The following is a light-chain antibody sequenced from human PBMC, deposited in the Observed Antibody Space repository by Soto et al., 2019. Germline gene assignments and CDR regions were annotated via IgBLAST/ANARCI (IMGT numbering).Light chain of an antibody. CDR3: MQALQTPT. V-gene: IGKV2-28*01. Sequence: DIVMTQSPLSLPVTPGEPASISCRSSQSLLHSNGYNYLDWYLQKPGQSPQLLISLGSERASGVPDRFSGSGSGTDFILKISRVEAEDVGLYYCMQALQTPTFGQGTRLEIK. CDR1: QSLLHSNGYNY. J-gene: IGKJ5*01. CDR2: LGS.